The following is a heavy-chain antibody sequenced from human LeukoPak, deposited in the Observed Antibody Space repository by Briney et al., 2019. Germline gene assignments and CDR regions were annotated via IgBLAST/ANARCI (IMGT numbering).Heavy chain of an antibody. CDR2: IIPIFGTA. V-gene: IGHV1-69*05. CDR3: ARSVPEGSGYYTNDAFDI. Sequence: SVKVSCKASGGTFSSYAISWVRQAPGQGLEWIGGIIPIFGTANYAQKFQGSVTITTDESNSTAYMELSSLRSEDTAVYYCARSVPEGSGYYTNDAFDIWGQGTMVTVSS. J-gene: IGHJ3*02. D-gene: IGHD3-3*01. CDR1: GGTFSSYA.